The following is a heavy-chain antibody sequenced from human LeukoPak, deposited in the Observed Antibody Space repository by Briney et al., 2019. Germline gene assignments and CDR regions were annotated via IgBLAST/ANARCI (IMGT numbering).Heavy chain of an antibody. CDR3: VRGVAEAGLPVN. D-gene: IGHD6-19*01. CDR2: ISSSSSTI. V-gene: IGHV3-48*02. CDR1: GFTVMSYS. Sequence: PGGSLRPSFAASGFTVMSYSINSVRQAPGKGLEWVSYISSSSSTIYYADSVKGRSTISRDNAKNSLYLQMNSLRDEDTAVCYCVRGVAEAGLPVNSGPGKLVTVSS. J-gene: IGHJ1*01.